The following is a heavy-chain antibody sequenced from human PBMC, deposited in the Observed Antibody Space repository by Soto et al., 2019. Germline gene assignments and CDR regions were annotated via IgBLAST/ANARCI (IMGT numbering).Heavy chain of an antibody. J-gene: IGHJ3*02. CDR1: GFTFSGSA. Sequence: GGSLRLSCAASGFTFSGSAMHWVRQASGKGLEWVGRIRSKANSYATTYAASVKGRFTISRDDSKNTAYLQMNSLKTEDTAVYYCTRHLSGLVGGDDAFDIWGQGTMVTVSS. V-gene: IGHV3-73*01. D-gene: IGHD1-26*01. CDR2: IRSKANSYAT. CDR3: TRHLSGLVGGDDAFDI.